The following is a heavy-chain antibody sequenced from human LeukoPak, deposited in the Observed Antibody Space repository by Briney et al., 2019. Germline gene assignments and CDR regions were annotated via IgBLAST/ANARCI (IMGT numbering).Heavy chain of an antibody. CDR1: GFTFSSYW. CDR2: INSDGSST. Sequence: PGGSLRLSCAASGFTFSSYWMHWVRQAPGKGLVWASRINSDGSSTSYADSVKGRFTISRDNAKNKLYLQMNNLRAEATAVYYCARDTPHGDYVYAFHIWGRGTMVTVSS. D-gene: IGHD4-17*01. V-gene: IGHV3-74*01. J-gene: IGHJ3*02. CDR3: ARDTPHGDYVYAFHI.